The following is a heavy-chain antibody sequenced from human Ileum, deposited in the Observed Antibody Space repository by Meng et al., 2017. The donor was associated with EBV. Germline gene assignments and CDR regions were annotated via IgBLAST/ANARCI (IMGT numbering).Heavy chain of an antibody. V-gene: IGHV6-1*01. CDR2: TYYRSKWYY. CDR1: GDSVSSNSAA. CDR3: ARGAYTSTWF. D-gene: IGHD6-13*01. Sequence: QFQLQQSAPVLVQPSPTLSPPCAISGDSVSSNSAAWHWIRQSPSRGLEWLGRTYYRSKWYYDYAVSVKSRMTINPDTSKNQFSLQLNSVTPEDTAVYYCARGAYTSTWFWGQGTLVTVSS. J-gene: IGHJ1*01.